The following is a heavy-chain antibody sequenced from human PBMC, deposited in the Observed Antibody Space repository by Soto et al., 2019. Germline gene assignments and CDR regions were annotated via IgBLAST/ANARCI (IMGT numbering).Heavy chain of an antibody. V-gene: IGHV1-69*13. CDR2: IIPIFGKA. D-gene: IGHD6-13*01. CDR3: AVIAAAVDYYYYGMDV. Sequence: GASGKVSWKASGGPFSSYAISWVRHAPGQGLEWMGGIIPIFGKANYAQKFQGRGTITADESTSKAYRELSSLRSEDTAVYYCAVIAAAVDYYYYGMDVWGQGTTVTV. J-gene: IGHJ6*02. CDR1: GGPFSSYA.